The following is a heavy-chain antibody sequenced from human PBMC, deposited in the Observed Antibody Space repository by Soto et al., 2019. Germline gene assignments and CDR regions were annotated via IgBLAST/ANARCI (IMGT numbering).Heavy chain of an antibody. D-gene: IGHD6-19*01. J-gene: IGHJ6*03. CDR3: ARGAVAGTDRYYYYYMDV. Sequence: GGSLRLSCAASGFTFSSYDMHWVRQATGKGLEWVSAIGTAGDTYCPGSVKGRFTISRENAKNSLYLQMNSLRAGDTAVYYCARGAVAGTDRYYYYYMDVWGKGTTVTVSS. CDR2: IGTAGDT. CDR1: GFTFSSYD. V-gene: IGHV3-13*01.